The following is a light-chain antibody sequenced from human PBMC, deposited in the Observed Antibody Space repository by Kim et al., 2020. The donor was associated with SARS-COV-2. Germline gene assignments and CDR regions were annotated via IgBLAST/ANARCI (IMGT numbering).Light chain of an antibody. CDR3: QSYDSSLSGSYV. CDR1: SSNSGAGYD. J-gene: IGLJ1*01. CDR2: GNS. V-gene: IGLV1-40*01. Sequence: RVTISCTGSSSNSGAGYDVHWYQQLPGTAPKLLIYGNSNRPSGVPDRFSGSKSGTSASLAITGLQAEDEADYYCQSYDSSLSGSYVFGTGTKSPS.